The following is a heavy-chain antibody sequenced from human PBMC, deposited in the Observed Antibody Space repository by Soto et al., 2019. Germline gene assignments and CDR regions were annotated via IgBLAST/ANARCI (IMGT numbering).Heavy chain of an antibody. CDR3: ARDGYDGSGSPYPAY. CDR1: GCSISGYF. CDR2: IYYLGST. D-gene: IGHD3-10*01. Sequence: XETLSLTCSVAGCSISGYFWSWIQQSPGKGLEWIGYIYYLGSTDYNPSLKSRVTISVDTSKRQFSLRLTSVTAADTAVYYCARDGYDGSGSPYPAYWGPGTQVTVSS. V-gene: IGHV4-59*01. J-gene: IGHJ4*02.